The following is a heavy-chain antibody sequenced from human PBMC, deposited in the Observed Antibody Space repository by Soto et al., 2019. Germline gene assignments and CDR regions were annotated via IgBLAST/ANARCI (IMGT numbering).Heavy chain of an antibody. CDR3: AESQNYNRFDP. Sequence: SETLSLTCAVYGGSFSGYYWSWIRQPPGKGLEWIGEINHSGRTNYNPSVTSRVTISVDKCKSRCALKLGSVTAADTALYYCAESQNYNRFDPWRQGTGVTV. CDR1: GGSFSGYY. D-gene: IGHD1-7*01. V-gene: IGHV4-34*01. CDR2: INHSGRT. J-gene: IGHJ5*02.